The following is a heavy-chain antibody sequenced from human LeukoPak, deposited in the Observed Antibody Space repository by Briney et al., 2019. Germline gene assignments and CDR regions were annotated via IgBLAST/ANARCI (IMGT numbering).Heavy chain of an antibody. CDR3: AVSSSSGSGYFDY. V-gene: IGHV3-74*01. J-gene: IGHJ4*02. Sequence: GGSLRLSCAASGFTFSSYWMHWVRQAPGKGLVWVSRINSDGSSTSYADSVKGRFTISRDNAKNTLYLQMNSLRAEDTAVYYCAVSSSSGSGYFDYWGQGTLVTVSS. CDR2: INSDGSST. CDR1: GFTFSSYW. D-gene: IGHD6-13*01.